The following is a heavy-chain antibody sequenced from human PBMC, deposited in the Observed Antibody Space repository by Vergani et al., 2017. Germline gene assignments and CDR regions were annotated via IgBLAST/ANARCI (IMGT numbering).Heavy chain of an antibody. CDR2: IIPIFGTA. CDR3: ARVSKGPTYYYGSGSYRPNYGMDV. J-gene: IGHJ6*02. Sequence: QVQLVQSGAEVKKPGSSVKVSCKASGGTFSSYAISWVRQAPGQGLEWMGGIIPIFGTANYAQKFQGRVTITADESTSTAYMELSSLRSEDTAVYYCARVSKGPTYYYGSGSYRPNYGMDVWGQGTTVTVSS. D-gene: IGHD3-10*01. CDR1: GGTFSSYA. V-gene: IGHV1-69*01.